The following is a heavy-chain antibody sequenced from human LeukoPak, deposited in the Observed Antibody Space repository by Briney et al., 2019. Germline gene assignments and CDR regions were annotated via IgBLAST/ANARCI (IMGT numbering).Heavy chain of an antibody. D-gene: IGHD3-10*01. CDR2: INHSGST. Sequence: SETLSLTCTVSGGSINSYYWSWIRQPPGKGLEWIGEINHSGSTNYNPSLKSRVTISVDTSKNQFSLKLSSVTAADTAVYYCAIRSITMVRGVITKPGWFDPWGQGTLVTVSS. V-gene: IGHV4-34*01. J-gene: IGHJ5*02. CDR1: GGSINSYY. CDR3: AIRSITMVRGVITKPGWFDP.